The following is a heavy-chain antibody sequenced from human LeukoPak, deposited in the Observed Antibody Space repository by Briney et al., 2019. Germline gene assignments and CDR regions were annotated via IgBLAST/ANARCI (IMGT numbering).Heavy chain of an antibody. CDR3: ARSITGYYIYYMDV. J-gene: IGHJ6*03. CDR2: IKKDGSEK. CDR1: GFTFSNYW. Sequence: GGSLRLSCAASGFTFSNYWMNWVRQAPGKGLEWVASIKKDGSEKYYVDSVKGRFTISRDNAKNSLYLQMNSLRVEDTAVYYCARSITGYYIYYMDVWGKGTTVTVSS. V-gene: IGHV3-7*01. D-gene: IGHD1-20*01.